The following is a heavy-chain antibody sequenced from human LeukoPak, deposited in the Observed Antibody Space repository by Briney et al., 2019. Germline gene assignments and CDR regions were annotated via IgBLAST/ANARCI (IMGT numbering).Heavy chain of an antibody. J-gene: IGHJ5*02. CDR3: ARNFDP. CDR1: GGSFSGYY. CDR2: INHSGST. V-gene: IGHV4-34*01. Sequence: SEALSLTCAVYGGSFSGYYWSWIRQPPGKGLEWIGEINHSGSTNYNPSLKSRVTISGDTSKNQFSLKLNSVTAADTAVYYCARNFDPWGQGTLVTVSS.